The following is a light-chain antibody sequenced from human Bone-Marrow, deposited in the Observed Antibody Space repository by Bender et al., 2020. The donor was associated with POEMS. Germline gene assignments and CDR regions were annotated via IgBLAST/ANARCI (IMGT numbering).Light chain of an antibody. Sequence: QSVVTQPPSLSEAPRQRVTISCSGSSSNIGNHGVNWYQQIPGTAPRLLIYKNDRRPSGVPDRFSGSKSGTSASVAISGLRSEDEADYYCVGWDAFLSGYVFGSGTWVTVL. V-gene: IGLV1-36*01. J-gene: IGLJ1*01. CDR1: SSNIGNHG. CDR2: KND. CDR3: VGWDAFLSGYV.